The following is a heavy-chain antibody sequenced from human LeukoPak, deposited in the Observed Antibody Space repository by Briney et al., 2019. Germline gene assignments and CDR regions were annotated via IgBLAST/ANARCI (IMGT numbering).Heavy chain of an antibody. CDR1: GFSFSSYE. D-gene: IGHD3-3*01. CDR3: ARVAAGRYYDFWSGYFGPATGNWFDP. V-gene: IGHV3-48*03. CDR2: TSASGTLT. Sequence: GGSLRLSCAASGFSFSSYEMNWVRQAPGKGLEWISYTSASGTLTHYADSVEGRFTISRDNAKNSLYLQMNSLRGEDTAVYYCARVAAGRYYDFWSGYFGPATGNWFDPWGQGTLVTVSS. J-gene: IGHJ5*02.